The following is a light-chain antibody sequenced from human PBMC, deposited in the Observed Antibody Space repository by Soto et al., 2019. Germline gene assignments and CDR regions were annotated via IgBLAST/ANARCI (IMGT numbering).Light chain of an antibody. CDR3: QTWGTGTHVV. CDR1: SGHSNFA. V-gene: IGLV4-69*01. CDR2: VNTDGSH. Sequence: QPVLTQSPSASASLGASVKLTYTLSSGHSNFAIAWLQQQPDRGPRYLMKVNTDGSHDKGDGIPDRFSGSTSGAERYLTISSLQSEDEADYYCQTWGTGTHVVFGGGTKLTVL. J-gene: IGLJ2*01.